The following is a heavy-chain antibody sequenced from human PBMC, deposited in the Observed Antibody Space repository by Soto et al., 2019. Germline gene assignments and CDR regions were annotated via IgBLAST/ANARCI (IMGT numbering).Heavy chain of an antibody. CDR2: IYYSGST. CDR3: ARHYDSSGNVDY. J-gene: IGHJ4*02. V-gene: IGHV4-31*03. Sequence: PSETLSLTCTVSGGSISSGGYYWSWIRQHPGKGLEWIGYIYYSGSTYYNPSLKSRVTISVDTSKNQFSLKLSSVTAADTAVYYCARHYDSSGNVDYWGQGTLVTVSS. D-gene: IGHD3-22*01. CDR1: GGSISSGGYY.